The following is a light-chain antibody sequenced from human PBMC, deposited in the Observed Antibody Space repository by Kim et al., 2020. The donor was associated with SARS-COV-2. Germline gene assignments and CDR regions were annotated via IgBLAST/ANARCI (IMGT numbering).Light chain of an antibody. V-gene: IGLV3-1*01. CDR1: KLGEKY. CDR3: QTWDSTTVI. Sequence: SVSPGQTARITCSGDKLGEKYTSWYPHKSGQSPVVVIYQDNKRPSGMTERFSGSSSGNTATLTISGTKPMDEADYYCQTWDSTTVIFGGGTQLTVL. CDR2: QDN. J-gene: IGLJ2*01.